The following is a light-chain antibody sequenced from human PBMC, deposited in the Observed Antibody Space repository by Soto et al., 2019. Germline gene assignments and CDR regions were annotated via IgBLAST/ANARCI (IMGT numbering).Light chain of an antibody. J-gene: IGLJ3*02. CDR3: CSNGRTSTLKVM. CDR2: DDS. Sequence: QSALTQPASVSGSPGQSITISCTGISTDVGSHNLVSWYQQHPGKAPNLIISDDSKRPSGVSNRFSGSKSGNTASLTISELQAEDEADYYCCSNGRTSTLKVMFGGGTKLTVL. V-gene: IGLV2-23*02. CDR1: STDVGSHNL.